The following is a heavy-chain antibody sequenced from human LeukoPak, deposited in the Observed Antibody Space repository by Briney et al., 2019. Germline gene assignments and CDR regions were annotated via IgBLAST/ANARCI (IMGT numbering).Heavy chain of an antibody. J-gene: IGHJ4*02. D-gene: IGHD2-2*01. CDR3: ARAHPVIVVVPAALDY. V-gene: IGHV3-48*04. CDR2: ISTSVNSR. CDR1: GFVFSSYG. Sequence: GGSLSLSCAASGFVFSSYGMIWVRQAPGKGLEWISYISTSVNSRYYAESVRGRFTISRDNAKNSLYLQMNSLRAEDTAVYYCARAHPVIVVVPAALDYWGQGTLVTVSS.